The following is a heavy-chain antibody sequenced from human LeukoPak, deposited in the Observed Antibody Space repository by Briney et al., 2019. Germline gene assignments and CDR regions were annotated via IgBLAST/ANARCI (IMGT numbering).Heavy chain of an antibody. Sequence: PSETLSLTCAVSGGSFSGYYWSWIRQPPGKGLEWIGEINHSGSTNYNPSLKSRVTISVDTSKNQFSLKLSSVTAADTAVYYCARGIVYYYDSSGYYYYYYYYMDVWGKGTTVTVSS. D-gene: IGHD3-22*01. CDR3: ARGIVYYYDSSGYYYYYYYYMDV. CDR2: INHSGST. V-gene: IGHV4-34*01. J-gene: IGHJ6*03. CDR1: GGSFSGYY.